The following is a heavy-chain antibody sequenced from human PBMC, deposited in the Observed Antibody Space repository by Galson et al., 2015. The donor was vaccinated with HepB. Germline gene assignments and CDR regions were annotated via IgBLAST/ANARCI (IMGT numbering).Heavy chain of an antibody. J-gene: IGHJ4*02. CDR3: ARDSSPLWFGELFSY. CDR2: ISYDGSNK. CDR1: GFTFKKYT. Sequence: SLRLSCAASGFTFKKYTMHWVRQAPGKGLEWVAVISYDGSNKYYADSVKGRFTISRDNSGNTLFLQMDSLRVEETAVYYCARDSSPLWFGELFSYWGQGTQVIVSS. D-gene: IGHD3-10*01. V-gene: IGHV3-30-3*01.